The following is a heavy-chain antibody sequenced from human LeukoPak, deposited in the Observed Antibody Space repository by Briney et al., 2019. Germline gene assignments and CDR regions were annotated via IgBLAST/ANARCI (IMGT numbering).Heavy chain of an antibody. CDR2: FDPEDDET. J-gene: IGHJ4*02. D-gene: IGHD6-13*01. Sequence: ASVKVSCKVSGYTLTELSMHWVRQAPGKGLEWMRGFDPEDDETIYAQKFQGRVTMTEDTSTDTAYMELSSLRSEDTAVYYCATDRSKRYSSSWYRYWGQGTLVTVSS. CDR3: ATDRSKRYSSSWYRY. V-gene: IGHV1-24*01. CDR1: GYTLTELS.